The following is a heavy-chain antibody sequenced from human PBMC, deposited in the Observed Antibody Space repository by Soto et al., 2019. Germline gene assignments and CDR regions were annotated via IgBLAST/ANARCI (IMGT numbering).Heavy chain of an antibody. CDR3: ASHRGSDNQYFFDH. CDR1: AFTFSSYA. J-gene: IGHJ4*02. V-gene: IGHV3-23*01. D-gene: IGHD5-12*01. CDR2: VTGSGSYT. Sequence: EVQLSESGGGLVQPGGSLRLSCAASAFTFSSYAMSWVRQAPGKGLEWVSTVTGSGSYTYYADSMKGRFTISRDNSKNTLYLQMSSLRAEDAAVYYCASHRGSDNQYFFDHWGQGTLVTVSS.